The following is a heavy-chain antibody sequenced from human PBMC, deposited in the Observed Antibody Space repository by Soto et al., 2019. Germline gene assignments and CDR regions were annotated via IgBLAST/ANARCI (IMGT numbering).Heavy chain of an antibody. CDR2: IYYSGST. Sequence: SETLSLTCTVSGGSISSSSYYWGWIRQPPGKGLEWIGGIYYSGSTYYNPSLKSRVTISVDTSKKKFYLKLSSVTAADTAVYYCARCLLRGYWYFDLWGRGTLVTVSS. CDR3: ARCLLRGYWYFDL. J-gene: IGHJ2*01. CDR1: GGSISSSSYY. D-gene: IGHD1-26*01. V-gene: IGHV4-39*01.